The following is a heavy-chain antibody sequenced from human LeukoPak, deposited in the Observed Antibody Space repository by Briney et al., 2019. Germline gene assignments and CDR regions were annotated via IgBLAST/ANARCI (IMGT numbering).Heavy chain of an antibody. V-gene: IGHV3-11*01. Sequence: PGGSLRLSCAASGFTFSDYYTSCIRHAPGRGLEWVSYISSSGSTIYYADSVKGRFTISRDNAKNSLYLQMNSLRAEDTAVYYCARDFYSSGWYYFDYWGQGTLVTVSS. CDR2: ISSSGSTI. CDR3: ARDFYSSGWYYFDY. J-gene: IGHJ4*02. CDR1: GFTFSDYY. D-gene: IGHD6-19*01.